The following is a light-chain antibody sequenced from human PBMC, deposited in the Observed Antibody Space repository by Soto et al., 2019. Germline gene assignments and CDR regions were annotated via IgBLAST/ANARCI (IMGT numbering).Light chain of an antibody. CDR3: QQYNNWPRT. V-gene: IGKV3-15*01. CDR1: QSVGSD. CDR2: DIF. J-gene: IGKJ1*01. Sequence: EIVLTQSPCTLSFSPWERSTLSCGASQSVGSDLAWYQQKPGQAPRLVIYDIFTRATGIPARFSGSGSGTEFTLTISSLQSEDFAVYYCQQYNNWPRTFGQGTKVDI.